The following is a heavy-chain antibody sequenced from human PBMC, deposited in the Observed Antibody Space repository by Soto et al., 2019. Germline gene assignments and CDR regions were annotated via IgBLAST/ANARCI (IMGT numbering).Heavy chain of an antibody. Sequence: GGSLRLSCAASGFTVNSHAMSWVRQAPGKGLEWVASISGSGDGTYYGDSVKGRFTISRDSSSSALYLQMNNLRGEDTAVYFCTKSRRGILMVYGFGGMDVWGQGTTVTVSS. D-gene: IGHD2-8*01. CDR2: ISGSGDGT. V-gene: IGHV3-23*01. CDR1: GFTVNSHA. CDR3: TKSRRGILMVYGFGGMDV. J-gene: IGHJ6*02.